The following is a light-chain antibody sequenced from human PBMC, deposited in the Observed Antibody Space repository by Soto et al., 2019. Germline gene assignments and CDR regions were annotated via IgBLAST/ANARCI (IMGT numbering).Light chain of an antibody. J-gene: IGKJ5*01. Sequence: TQSPATLSLSPGERATLSCRASQSIHTSLAWYQQKPGQPPRLVVYDSTLRANGVPDRFGGSRSGTEFTLTINSLQSEDSAVYYCQQHNQWPITFGQGTRLEIK. V-gene: IGKV3D-15*01. CDR3: QQHNQWPIT. CDR1: QSIHTS. CDR2: DST.